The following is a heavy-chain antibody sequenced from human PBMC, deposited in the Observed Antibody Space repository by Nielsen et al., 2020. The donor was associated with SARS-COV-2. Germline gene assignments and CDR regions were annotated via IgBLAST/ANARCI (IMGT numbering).Heavy chain of an antibody. CDR3: ASSGGAERYGMDV. CDR1: GYTFTSYY. CDR2: INPSGGST. D-gene: IGHD3-16*01. Sequence: ASVKVSCKASGYTFTSYYMHWVRQAPGQGLEWMGIINPSGGSTSYAQKFQGRVTITRDTSTSTVYMELSSLRSEDTAVYYCASSGGAERYGMDVWGQGTTVTVSS. J-gene: IGHJ6*02. V-gene: IGHV1-46*01.